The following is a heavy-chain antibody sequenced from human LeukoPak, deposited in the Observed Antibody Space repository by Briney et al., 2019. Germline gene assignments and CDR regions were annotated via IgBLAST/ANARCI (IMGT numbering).Heavy chain of an antibody. J-gene: IGHJ4*02. Sequence: GGSLRLSCAASGFTFSSYAMHWVRQAPGKGLEWVAVISYDGSNKYYADSVKGRFTISRGNSKNTLYLQMNSLRAEDTAVYYCARDSGDWGQGTLVTVSS. CDR1: GFTFSSYA. V-gene: IGHV3-30-3*01. CDR2: ISYDGSNK. D-gene: IGHD3-10*01. CDR3: ARDSGD.